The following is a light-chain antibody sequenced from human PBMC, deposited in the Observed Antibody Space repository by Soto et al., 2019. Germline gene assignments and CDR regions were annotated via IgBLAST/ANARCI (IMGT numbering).Light chain of an antibody. CDR1: QSISSW. J-gene: IGKJ1*01. V-gene: IGKV1-5*03. CDR3: QQYNFYSRT. CDR2: KAS. Sequence: DIQMTQSPSTLSASVGETVTITCRASQSISSWLAWYQQKPGKAPKLLIYKASTLQSRVPSRFSGTGSGTEFSLTISSLQPDDFATYYCQQYNFYSRTFGQGTKVEVK.